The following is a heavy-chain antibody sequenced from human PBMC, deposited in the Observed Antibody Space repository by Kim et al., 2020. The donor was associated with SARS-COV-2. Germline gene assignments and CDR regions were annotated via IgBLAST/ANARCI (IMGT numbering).Heavy chain of an antibody. CDR1: GYTFTEYY. CDR3: ARDMDP. V-gene: IGHV1-46*01. CDR2: IKPGIDDI. Sequence: ASVKVSCRAFGYTFTEYYLHWVRQAPGQGLEWMGTIKPGIDDITYAPRFQGRVTMTRDSSTSTVYMELRRLRFEDTAVYYCARDMDPWGQGTQVIVSS. J-gene: IGHJ5*02.